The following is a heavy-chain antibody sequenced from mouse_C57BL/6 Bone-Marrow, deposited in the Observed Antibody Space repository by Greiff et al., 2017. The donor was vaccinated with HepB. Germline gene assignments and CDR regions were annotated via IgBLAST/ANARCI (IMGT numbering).Heavy chain of an antibody. CDR2: ISNGGGST. D-gene: IGHD2-1*01. CDR1: GFTFSDYY. Sequence: EVHLVESGGGLVQPGGSLKLSCAASGFTFSDYYMYWVRQTPEKRLEWVAYISNGGGSTYYPDTVKGRFTISRDNAKNTLYLQMSRLKSEDTAMYYCARGGVYYGNYVPFAYWGQGTLVTVSA. CDR3: ARGGVYYGNYVPFAY. V-gene: IGHV5-12*01. J-gene: IGHJ3*01.